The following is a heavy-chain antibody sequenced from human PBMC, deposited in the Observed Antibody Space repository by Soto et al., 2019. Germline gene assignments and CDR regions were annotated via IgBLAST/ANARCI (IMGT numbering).Heavy chain of an antibody. CDR3: ARAGSWTLDS. CDR1: DKSIRKDIW. V-gene: IGHV4-4*02. CDR2: VHHTKGA. D-gene: IGHD1-1*01. Sequence: PSETLSLTCVVSDKSIRKDIWWNCVRQPPVQGLEWIGEVHHTKGALYNPALRNRVTVSAHLFNSNIFLAVHSLGEEDTAVYYCARAGSWTLDSWGQGTPVTVSS. J-gene: IGHJ4*02.